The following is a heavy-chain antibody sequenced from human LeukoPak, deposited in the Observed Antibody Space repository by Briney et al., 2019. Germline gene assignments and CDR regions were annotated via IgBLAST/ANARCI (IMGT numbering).Heavy chain of an antibody. Sequence: GGSLRLSCAASGFTFSSYWMHWVRQAPGKGLEWVSGISWNSGSIGYADSVKGRFTISRDNAKNSLYLQMNSLRAEDTALYYCAKVDGEGFSFDYWGQGTLVTVSS. J-gene: IGHJ4*02. V-gene: IGHV3-9*01. CDR1: GFTFSSYW. CDR3: AKVDGEGFSFDY. CDR2: ISWNSGSI. D-gene: IGHD2-21*01.